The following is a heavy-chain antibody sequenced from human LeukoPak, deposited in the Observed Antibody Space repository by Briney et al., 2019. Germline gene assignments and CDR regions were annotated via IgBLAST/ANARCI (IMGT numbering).Heavy chain of an antibody. D-gene: IGHD4-23*01. V-gene: IGHV4-34*01. J-gene: IGHJ4*02. CDR1: GGPFSGYF. CDR2: INDRGIT. Sequence: PSETLSLTCAVSGGPFSGYFWNWIRQPPGNSLEWIGEINDRGITNYNPSLKSRVTISVDTSRNQFSLKLTSVTAADTAVYYCARDPTTVVTVPYYFDDWGQGTLVTVSS. CDR3: ARDPTTVVTVPYYFDD.